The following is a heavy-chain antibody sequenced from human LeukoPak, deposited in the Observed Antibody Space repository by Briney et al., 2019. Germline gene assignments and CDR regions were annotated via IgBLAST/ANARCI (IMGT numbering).Heavy chain of an antibody. D-gene: IGHD3-22*01. CDR1: GFTFRSYA. Sequence: GGSLRLSCAASGFTFRSYAMHWVRQAPGKGLEWVAVISEDGSGKHYADSVKGRFTISRDNSKNTLYLQMNSLRAEDTAVYYCAKAGLPGITMIVSYFDYWGQGTLVTVSS. V-gene: IGHV3-30-3*01. CDR3: AKAGLPGITMIVSYFDY. CDR2: ISEDGSGK. J-gene: IGHJ4*02.